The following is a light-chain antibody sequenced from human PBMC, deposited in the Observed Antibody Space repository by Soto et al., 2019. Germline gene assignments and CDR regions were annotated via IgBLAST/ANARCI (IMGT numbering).Light chain of an antibody. V-gene: IGKV3-15*01. CDR3: QQYNNWPRT. J-gene: IGKJ1*01. Sequence: EIVMTQSPAPLSVSPGERATPSCRANQSVSNNLAWYQQKPGQAPRLLIYGASTRATGIPARFSGSGSGTEFTLTISSLQSEDFAVYYCQQYNNWPRTFGQGTKVEIK. CDR2: GAS. CDR1: QSVSNN.